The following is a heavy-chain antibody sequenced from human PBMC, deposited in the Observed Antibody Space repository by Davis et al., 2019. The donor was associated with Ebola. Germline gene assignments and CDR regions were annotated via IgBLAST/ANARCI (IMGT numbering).Heavy chain of an antibody. CDR1: GGSISSSSYY. CDR2: IYYSGST. V-gene: IGHV4-39*07. CDR3: ARAGNSYGSLYYYYMDV. Sequence: PSETLSLTCTVSGGSISSSSYYWGWIRQPPGKGLEWIGSIYYSGSTYYNPSLKSRVTISVDTSKNQFSLKLSSVTAADTAVYYCARAGNSYGSLYYYYMDVWGKGTTVTVSS. J-gene: IGHJ6*03. D-gene: IGHD5-18*01.